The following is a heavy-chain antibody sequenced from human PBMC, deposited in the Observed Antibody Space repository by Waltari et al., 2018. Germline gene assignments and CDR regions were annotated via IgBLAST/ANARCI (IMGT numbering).Heavy chain of an antibody. CDR1: GGSISSSSYY. Sequence: QLQLQESGPGLVKPSETLSLTCTVSGGSISSSSYYWGWIRQPPGKGLEWIGSIYYSGSTYYNPSLTSRVTISVDTSKNQFSLKLSSVTAADTAVYYCASGQRDPSLYYYYYYMDVWGKGTTVTISS. J-gene: IGHJ6*03. V-gene: IGHV4-39*07. CDR2: IYYSGST. CDR3: ASGQRDPSLYYYYYYMDV.